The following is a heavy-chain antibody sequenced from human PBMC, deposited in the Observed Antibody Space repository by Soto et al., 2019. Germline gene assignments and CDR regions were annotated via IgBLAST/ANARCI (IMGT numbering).Heavy chain of an antibody. J-gene: IGHJ3*01. CDR2: INPSGGST. CDR1: GSTFTSYY. V-gene: IGHV1-46*01. Sequence: ASVKVSCKASGSTFTSYYMHWVRQAPGQGLEWMGIINPSGGSTSYAQKFQGRVTMTRDTSTSTVYMELSSLRSEDTAVYYCASGGLGIAGACYGPFEFSGQRTMGTV. CDR3: ASGGLGIAGACYGPFEF. D-gene: IGHD6-13*01.